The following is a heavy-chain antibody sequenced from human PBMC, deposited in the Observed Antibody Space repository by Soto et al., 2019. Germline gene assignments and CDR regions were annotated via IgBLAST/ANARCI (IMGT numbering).Heavy chain of an antibody. CDR2: IWYDGSNK. V-gene: IGHV3-33*01. J-gene: IGHJ4*02. CDR3: ASDRGGGAGGINHALDS. D-gene: IGHD2-21*01. CDR1: GFTFSSYG. Sequence: PXESLTLSCVSSGFTFSSYGRHGVRQAPGKGLEWVAVIWYDGSNKYYADSVKGRFTISRDNSKNTLYLQMNSLRAEDTAVYYCASDRGGGAGGINHALDSWGQGTLVTVSS.